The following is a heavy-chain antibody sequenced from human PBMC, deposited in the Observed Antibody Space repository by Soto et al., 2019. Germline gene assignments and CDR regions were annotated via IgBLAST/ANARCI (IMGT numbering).Heavy chain of an antibody. V-gene: IGHV3-48*01. CDR2: ISSSSSTI. D-gene: IGHD1-26*01. J-gene: IGHJ4*02. CDR3: ARGVGWEPLDY. Sequence: GGSLRLSCAASGFTFSSYSMNWVRQAPGKGLEWVSYISSSSSTIYYADSVKGRFTISRDNAKNSLYLQMNSLRAEDTAVYYCARGVGWEPLDYWGQGNLVTVSS. CDR1: GFTFSSYS.